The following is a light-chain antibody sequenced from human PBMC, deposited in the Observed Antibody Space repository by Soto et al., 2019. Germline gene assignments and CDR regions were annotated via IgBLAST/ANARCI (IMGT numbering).Light chain of an antibody. CDR2: SNN. CDR3: AAWDDRLYV. Sequence: QSVLTQPPSASGTPGQRVTISCSGSDSNIGSNNVNWYQQLPGTAPKLLIYSNNQRPSGVPDRFSGAKSGTSASLAINGLQSEDEADYYCAAWDDRLYVFGTGTKLTVL. CDR1: DSNIGSNN. V-gene: IGLV1-44*01. J-gene: IGLJ1*01.